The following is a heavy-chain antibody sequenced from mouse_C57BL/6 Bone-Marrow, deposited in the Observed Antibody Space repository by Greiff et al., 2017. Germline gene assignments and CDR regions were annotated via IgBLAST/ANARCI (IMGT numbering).Heavy chain of an antibody. D-gene: IGHD1-1*01. CDR2: IDPSDSYT. V-gene: IGHV1-69*01. J-gene: IGHJ2*01. CDR3: ARRGLVEDY. CDR1: GYTFTSYW. Sequence: QVQLQQPGAELVMPGASVKLSCKASGYTFTSYWMHWVKQRPGQGLEWIGEIDPSDSYTNYNQKFKGKSTLTVDKSSSTAYMQLSSLTSEDSAVYYCARRGLVEDYWGQGTTLTVSS.